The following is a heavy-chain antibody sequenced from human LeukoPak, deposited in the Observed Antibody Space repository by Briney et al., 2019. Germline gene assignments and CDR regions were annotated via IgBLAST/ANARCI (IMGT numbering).Heavy chain of an antibody. D-gene: IGHD1-26*01. CDR1: GFTFDNYG. Sequence: GGSLRLSCGASGFTFDNYGTHWVRQAPGKGLKWVASLRFDGNEYYTDSVKGRFTLSSDNSKKQLYLQMISRRVEDTAVYYCALCQYSGRDSAFGYWGQGTLVTVSS. V-gene: IGHV3-30*02. CDR2: LRFDGNE. J-gene: IGHJ4*02. CDR3: ALCQYSGRDSAFGY.